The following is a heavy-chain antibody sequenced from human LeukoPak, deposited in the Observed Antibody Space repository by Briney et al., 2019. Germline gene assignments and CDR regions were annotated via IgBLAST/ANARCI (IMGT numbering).Heavy chain of an antibody. CDR3: ARRRSYGRVPSAFDI. CDR1: GYTFTGYY. Sequence: GASVKVSCKASGYTFTGYYMHWVRRAPGQGLEWMGWINPNSGGTNYAQKFQGRVTMTRDTSISTAYMELSRLRSDDTAVYYCARRRSYGRVPSAFDIWGQGTMVTVSS. D-gene: IGHD5-18*01. V-gene: IGHV1-2*02. J-gene: IGHJ3*02. CDR2: INPNSGGT.